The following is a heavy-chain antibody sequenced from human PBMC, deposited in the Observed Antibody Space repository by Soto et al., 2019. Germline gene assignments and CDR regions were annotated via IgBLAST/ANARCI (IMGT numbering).Heavy chain of an antibody. CDR1: GGSISSYY. CDR2: ISYTGST. D-gene: IGHD6-13*01. CDR3: AHSQLDSYSSSWPD. Sequence: SETLSLTCTVSGGSISSYYWSWIRQTPGKGLEWIGDISYTGSTNYNPSLESRATISVDKSKNHFSLKLSSVTAADTAVYYCAHSQLDSYSSSWPDWGQGTLVTVSS. V-gene: IGHV4-59*01. J-gene: IGHJ4*02.